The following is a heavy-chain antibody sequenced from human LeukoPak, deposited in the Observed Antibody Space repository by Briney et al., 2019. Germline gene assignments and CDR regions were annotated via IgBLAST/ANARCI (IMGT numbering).Heavy chain of an antibody. CDR1: GGTFSSYA. V-gene: IGHV1-69*05. CDR2: IIPIFGTA. Sequence: SVKVSCKASGGTFSSYAISWVRQAPGQGLEWMGGIIPIFGTANYAQKFQGRVTITTDESTSTAYMELSSLRSEDTAVYYCARDGGIAAPGSWPQVPLNYWGQGTLVTVSS. CDR3: ARDGGIAAPGSWPQVPLNY. J-gene: IGHJ4*02. D-gene: IGHD6-13*01.